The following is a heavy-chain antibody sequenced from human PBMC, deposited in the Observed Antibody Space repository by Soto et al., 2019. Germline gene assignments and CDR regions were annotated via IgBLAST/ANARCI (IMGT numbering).Heavy chain of an antibody. V-gene: IGHV1-69*13. CDR3: ARTCSYGYVKLFDP. Sequence: SVKVSCKASGGTFSRYPISLLRQAPGQGLEWMGGIIPIFGTANYAQKFQGRVTITADESTSTAYMKLSSLRSEDMAVYYCARTCSYGYVKLFDPWGQGTLVTVSA. CDR2: IIPIFGTA. J-gene: IGHJ5*02. CDR1: GGTFSRYP. D-gene: IGHD5-18*01.